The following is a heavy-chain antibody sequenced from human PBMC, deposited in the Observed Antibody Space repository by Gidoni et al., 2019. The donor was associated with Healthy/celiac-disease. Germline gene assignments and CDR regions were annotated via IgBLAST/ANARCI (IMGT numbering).Heavy chain of an antibody. CDR3: ARRGYSYGLLEDWFDP. Sequence: EVQLVQSGAEVKKPGESLKISCKGSGYSFTSYWIGWVRQMPGKGLEWMGIIYPGDSDTRYSPSFQGQVTISADKSISTAYLQWSSLKASDTAMYYCARRGYSYGLLEDWFDPWGQGTLVTVSS. V-gene: IGHV5-51*03. D-gene: IGHD5-18*01. CDR1: GYSFTSYW. J-gene: IGHJ5*02. CDR2: IYPGDSDT.